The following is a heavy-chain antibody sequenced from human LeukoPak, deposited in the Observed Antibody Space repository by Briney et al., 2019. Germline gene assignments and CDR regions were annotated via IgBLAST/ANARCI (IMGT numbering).Heavy chain of an antibody. V-gene: IGHV4-38-2*02. J-gene: IGHJ4*02. CDR3: ARERGLWFGELYDFDH. CDR1: GYSISSGYY. Sequence: SETRSLTCTVSGYSISSGYYWGWIRQPPGKGLEWIGSIYHSGSTYYNPSLKSRVTISVDTSKNQFSLKLSSVTAADTAVYYCARERGLWFGELYDFDHWGQGTLVTVSS. CDR2: IYHSGST. D-gene: IGHD3-10*01.